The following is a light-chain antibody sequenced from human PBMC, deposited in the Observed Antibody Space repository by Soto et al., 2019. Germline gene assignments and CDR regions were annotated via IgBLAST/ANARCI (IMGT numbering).Light chain of an antibody. J-gene: IGKJ1*01. V-gene: IGKV3-20*01. CDR1: QSVSSNY. Sequence: EIVLTQSPGTLSLSPGERATLSCRASQSVSSNYLAWYQRKPGQAPRLLIYGASNRATGIPNRFSGSGSGTDCTLTITRLEPEDFVVYYCQQDGSSPPTFGQGTKVEI. CDR3: QQDGSSPPT. CDR2: GAS.